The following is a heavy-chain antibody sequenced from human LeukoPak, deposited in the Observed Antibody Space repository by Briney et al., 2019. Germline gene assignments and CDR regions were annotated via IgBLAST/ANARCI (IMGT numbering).Heavy chain of an antibody. CDR1: GGTFSSYA. V-gene: IGHV1-69*13. Sequence: GASVNVSCKASGGTFSSYAISWVRQAPGQGLEWMGGIIPIFGTANYAQKFQGRVTITADEPTSTAYMELSSLRSEDTAVYYCARQPIAVAGNFDYWGQGTLVTVSS. J-gene: IGHJ4*02. CDR2: IIPIFGTA. CDR3: ARQPIAVAGNFDY. D-gene: IGHD6-19*01.